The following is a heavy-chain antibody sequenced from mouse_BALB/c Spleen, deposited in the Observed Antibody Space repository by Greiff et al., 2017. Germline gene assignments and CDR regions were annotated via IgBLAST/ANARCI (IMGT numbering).Heavy chain of an antibody. D-gene: IGHD1-1*01. Sequence: QVQLQQSGPELVKPGASVKLSCKALGYTFTSYEMHWVKQTPVHGLEWIGDIHPGNDGTAYNQKFKGKATLTADKSSSTAYMELSSLTSEDSAVYNRTCEGFDVGSSAKGDFDVWGEGTTVTVSS. J-gene: IGHJ1*01. CDR2: IHPGNDGT. CDR3: TCEGFDVGSSAKGDFDV. V-gene: IGHV1-15*01. CDR1: GYTFTSYE.